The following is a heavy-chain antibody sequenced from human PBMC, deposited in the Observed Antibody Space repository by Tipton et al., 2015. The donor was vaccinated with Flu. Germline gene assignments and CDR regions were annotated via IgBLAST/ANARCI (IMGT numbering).Heavy chain of an antibody. CDR2: MDPNSGNT. CDR1: GYTFSNYD. J-gene: IGHJ4*02. V-gene: IGHV1-8*01. Sequence: QMQLVQSGAEVRKPGASVKVSCKTSGYTFSNYDFNWVRQATGQGLEYMGWMDPNSGNTGYAQKFQGRITMTRDTSIRTAYMELSSLRSDDTAMYYCVTGSSRGDPRGFFNYWGQGTLVTVSS. D-gene: IGHD3-22*01. CDR3: VTGSSRGDPRGFFNY.